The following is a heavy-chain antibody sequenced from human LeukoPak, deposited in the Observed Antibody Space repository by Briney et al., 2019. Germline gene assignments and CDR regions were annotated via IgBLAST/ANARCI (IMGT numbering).Heavy chain of an antibody. D-gene: IGHD1-14*01. CDR1: GFTFSSYG. J-gene: IGHJ4*02. Sequence: PGGSLRLSCAASGFTFSSYGMHWVRQAPGKGLEWVAFIRYDGSNKYYADSVKGRFTISRDNSKNTLYLQMNSLRAEDTAVYYCAREGIILLRGAKYYFDYWGQGTLVTVSS. CDR2: IRYDGSNK. CDR3: AREGIILLRGAKYYFDY. V-gene: IGHV3-30*02.